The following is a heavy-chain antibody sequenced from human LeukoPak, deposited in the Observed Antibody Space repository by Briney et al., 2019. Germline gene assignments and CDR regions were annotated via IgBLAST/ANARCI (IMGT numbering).Heavy chain of an antibody. D-gene: IGHD1-26*01. Sequence: SETLSLTCAVYGGSFSGYYWSWIRQPPGKGLEWIGEINHSGSTNYNPSLKCRVTISVDTSKNQFSLKLSSVTAADTAVYYCAGAQSGSYYNTFDYWGQGTLVTVSS. V-gene: IGHV4-34*01. CDR2: INHSGST. J-gene: IGHJ4*02. CDR3: AGAQSGSYYNTFDY. CDR1: GGSFSGYY.